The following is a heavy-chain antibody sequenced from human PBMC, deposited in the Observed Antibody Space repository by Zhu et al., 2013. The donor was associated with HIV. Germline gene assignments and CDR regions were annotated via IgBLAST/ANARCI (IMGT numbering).Heavy chain of an antibody. J-gene: IGHJ6*03. CDR1: GYAFTTSG. CDR2: ISGYNGNT. CDR3: ARDPALTTARPNYYYYMDV. D-gene: IGHD6-6*01. Sequence: QLVQSGAEVKKPGASVKVSRKASGYAFTTSGISWVRQAPGQGLEWMGWISGYNGNTNYAQKLQGRVTMTTDTSTSTAYMELRSLRSDDTAVYYCARDPALTTARPNYYYYMDVWGKGTTVTVSS. V-gene: IGHV1-18*01.